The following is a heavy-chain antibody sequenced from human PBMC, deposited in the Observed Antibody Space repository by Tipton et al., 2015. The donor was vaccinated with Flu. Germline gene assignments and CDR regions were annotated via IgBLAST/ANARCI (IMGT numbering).Heavy chain of an antibody. J-gene: IGHJ4*02. CDR1: GFTFRSYW. CDR2: INQDGGET. Sequence: GSLRLSCAASGFTFRSYWMSWVRQAPGKGLEWVANINQDGGETYYVDSVRGRFTISRDNAKNSLYLQMNSLTAEDTAVFYCARGGLWVRELIFDWGQGTQVTVSS. D-gene: IGHD3-10*01. CDR3: ARGGLWVRELIFD. V-gene: IGHV3-7*01.